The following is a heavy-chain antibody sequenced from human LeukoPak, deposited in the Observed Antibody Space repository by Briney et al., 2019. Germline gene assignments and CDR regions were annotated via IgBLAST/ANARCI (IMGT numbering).Heavy chain of an antibody. Sequence: PSETLSLTCAVYGGSFSGYYWSWMRQPPGKGLEWIGEINHSGSTNYNPSLKSRVPISVDTSKTQFSLKLSSVTAADTAVYYCARGRGWPYYYYMDVWGKGTTVTVSS. V-gene: IGHV4-34*01. D-gene: IGHD5-24*01. J-gene: IGHJ6*03. CDR3: ARGRGWPYYYYMDV. CDR2: INHSGST. CDR1: GGSFSGYY.